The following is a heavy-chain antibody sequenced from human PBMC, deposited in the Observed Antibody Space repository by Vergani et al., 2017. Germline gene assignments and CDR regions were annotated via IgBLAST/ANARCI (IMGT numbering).Heavy chain of an antibody. J-gene: IGHJ4*02. D-gene: IGHD3-10*01. CDR3: ASLLTVDDLLWFGEEGAY. CDR2: IWFDTNNR. V-gene: IGHV3-33*01. Sequence: QVQLVESGGGVVQPGRSLRLSCAASGFSFSSYGMHWVRQAPGEGLEWVAFIWFDTNNRYYVDSVKGRFTISRDNSKNTLYLQMDSLRAEDTAVYYCASLLTVDDLLWFGEEGAYWGQGTLVTVSS. CDR1: GFSFSSYG.